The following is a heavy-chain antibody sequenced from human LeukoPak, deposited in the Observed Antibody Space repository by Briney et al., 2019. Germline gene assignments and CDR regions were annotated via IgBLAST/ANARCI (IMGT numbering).Heavy chain of an antibody. J-gene: IGHJ6*03. V-gene: IGHV4-4*07. CDR2: IYTTGST. CDR1: GGSITSYY. D-gene: IGHD5-12*01. CDR3: ARSSGYDFRYLGYYYYYMDV. Sequence: SETLSLTCTVSGGSITSYYWSWIRQPAGKGLEWIGRIYTTGSTYYNHFLKSRVTISVDTSKNQFSLKLSSVTAADTAVYYCARSSGYDFRYLGYYYYYMDVWGKGTTVTVSS.